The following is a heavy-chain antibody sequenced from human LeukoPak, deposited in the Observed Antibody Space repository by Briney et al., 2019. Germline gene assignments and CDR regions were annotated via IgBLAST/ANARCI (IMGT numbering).Heavy chain of an antibody. D-gene: IGHD5-18*01. CDR3: AKDVRDGYPYYFDY. CDR1: GGSISSSSYY. V-gene: IGHV4-39*07. J-gene: IGHJ4*02. Sequence: SETLSLTCTVSGGSISSSSYYWGWIRQPPGKGLEWIGSIYYSGSTYYNPSLKSRVTISVDRSKNQFSLKLSSVTAADTAVYYCAKDVRDGYPYYFDYWGQGTLVTVSS. CDR2: IYYSGST.